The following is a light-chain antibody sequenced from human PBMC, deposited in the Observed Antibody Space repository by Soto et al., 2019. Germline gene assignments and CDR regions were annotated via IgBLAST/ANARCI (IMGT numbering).Light chain of an antibody. CDR1: QSVRSNY. CDR2: GAS. CDR3: QQYGSSPLT. V-gene: IGKV3-20*01. Sequence: EIVLTQSPGTLSLSPGERATLSCRASQSVRSNYLAWYRQTPGQAPRLLIYGASNRATGIPDRFSGSGCGTDFTLIISRLEPEDFALYYCQQYGSSPLTFGQGTKVEIK. J-gene: IGKJ1*01.